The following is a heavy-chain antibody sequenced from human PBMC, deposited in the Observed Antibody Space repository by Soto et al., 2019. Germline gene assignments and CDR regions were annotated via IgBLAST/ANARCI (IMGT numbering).Heavy chain of an antibody. CDR3: ARAGVPAAIPNWFDP. V-gene: IGHV3-48*01. CDR2: ISSSSSTI. Sequence: GGSLRLSCAASGFTFSSYSMNWVRQAPGKGLEWVSYISSSSSTIYYADSVKGRFTISRDNAKNSLYLQMNSLRAEDTAVYYCARAGVPAAIPNWFDPWGQGTLVTVSS. D-gene: IGHD2-2*01. J-gene: IGHJ5*02. CDR1: GFTFSSYS.